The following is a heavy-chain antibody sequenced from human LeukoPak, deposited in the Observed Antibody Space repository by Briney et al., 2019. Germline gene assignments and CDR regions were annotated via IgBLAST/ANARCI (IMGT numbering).Heavy chain of an antibody. CDR1: GFPVRRCY. V-gene: IGHV3-53*01. J-gene: IGHJ4*02. D-gene: IGHD6-13*01. CDR3: ARVSRAAGPDY. Sequence: GGSLRLSCAASGFPVRRCYMIWVRRARGKALEGVSVIYRGGSTYFADSVKGRFTISRDNSKNTLYLQVNSLRAEDTAVYYCARVSRAAGPDYWGQGTLVTVSS. CDR2: IYRGGST.